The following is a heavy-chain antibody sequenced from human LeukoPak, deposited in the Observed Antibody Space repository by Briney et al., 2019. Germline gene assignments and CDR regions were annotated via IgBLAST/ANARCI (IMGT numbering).Heavy chain of an antibody. J-gene: IGHJ4*02. CDR1: GFRFDDYG. Sequence: GGSLRLSCAASGFRFDDYGMSWVRQAPGKGLEWVSGINWKGGDTGYADSVKGRFTISRDNAKNSLDLQMNSLKVEDTALYYCVRGRDGALTSCEYWGQGTLVSVTS. CDR2: INWKGGDT. CDR3: VRGRDGALTSCEY. D-gene: IGHD4-17*01. V-gene: IGHV3-20*04.